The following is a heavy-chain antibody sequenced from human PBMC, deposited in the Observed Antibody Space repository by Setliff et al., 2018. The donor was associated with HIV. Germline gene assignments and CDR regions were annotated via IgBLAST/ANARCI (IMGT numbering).Heavy chain of an antibody. V-gene: IGHV1-2*02. D-gene: IGHD1-26*01. CDR2: INPNSGGT. CDR3: ARSLPQRSYFDY. Sequence: ASVKVSCKTSGYTFTGYHMHWVRQAPGQGLEWMGWINPNSGGTIYEQKFQDRVTMTRDTSITTAYMELSSLRSDDTAVYYCARSLPQRSYFDYWGQGTLVTVSS. J-gene: IGHJ4*02. CDR1: GYTFTGYH.